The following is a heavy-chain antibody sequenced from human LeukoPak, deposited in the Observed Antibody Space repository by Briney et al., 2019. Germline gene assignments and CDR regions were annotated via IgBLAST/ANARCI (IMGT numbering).Heavy chain of an antibody. V-gene: IGHV1-18*01. Sequence: ASVKVSCKSSRYTFTRYGISWVRQAPGQELEWMGWISAYNGNTNYAQKLQGRVTMPTDTSTSTAYMELRSLRSYGTAGCYCALTRAKYYYGSEDNWFDPCGRGTLVTVSA. D-gene: IGHD3-10*01. CDR1: RYTFTRYG. CDR2: ISAYNGNT. J-gene: IGHJ5*02. CDR3: ALTRAKYYYGSEDNWFDP.